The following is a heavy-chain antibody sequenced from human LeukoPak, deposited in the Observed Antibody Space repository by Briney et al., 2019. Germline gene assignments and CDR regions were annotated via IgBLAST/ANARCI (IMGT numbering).Heavy chain of an antibody. V-gene: IGHV4-38-2*02. CDR3: ARDAAVAGMGAWFDP. J-gene: IGHJ5*02. D-gene: IGHD6-19*01. Sequence: PSETLSLTCTVSGYSISSGYYWGWIRQPPGKGLEWIGSIYHSGSTYYNPSLESRVTISVDTSKNQFSLKLSSVTAADTAVYYCARDAAVAGMGAWFDPWGQGTLVTVSS. CDR2: IYHSGST. CDR1: GYSISSGYY.